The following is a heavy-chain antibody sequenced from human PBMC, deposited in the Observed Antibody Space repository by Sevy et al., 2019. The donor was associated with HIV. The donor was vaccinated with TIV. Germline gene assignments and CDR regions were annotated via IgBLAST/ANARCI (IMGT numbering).Heavy chain of an antibody. Sequence: GGSLRLSCAASEFTFSIAWMSWVRQVPGKGLEWVGRIKSKTDGGTTDYAAPIKGRFTISRDDSKTTLYLQMNNLKTEDTAVYYCTTDGLFAPWGQGTLVTVSS. CDR2: IKSKTDGGTT. V-gene: IGHV3-15*01. J-gene: IGHJ5*02. CDR1: EFTFSIAW. CDR3: TTDGLFAP.